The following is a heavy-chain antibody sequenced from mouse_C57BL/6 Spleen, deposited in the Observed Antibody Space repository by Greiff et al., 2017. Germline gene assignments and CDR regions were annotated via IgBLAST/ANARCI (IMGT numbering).Heavy chain of an antibody. CDR2: ISDGGSYT. J-gene: IGHJ1*03. CDR1: GFTFSSYA. V-gene: IGHV5-4*03. Sequence: EVMLVESGGGLVKPGGSLKLSCAASGFTFSSYAMSWVRQTPEKRLEWVATISDGGSYTYYPDNVKGRFTISRDNAKNNLYLQMSHLKSEDTAMYYCARGEMVTTEWYFDVWGTGTTVTVSS. D-gene: IGHD2-2*01. CDR3: ARGEMVTTEWYFDV.